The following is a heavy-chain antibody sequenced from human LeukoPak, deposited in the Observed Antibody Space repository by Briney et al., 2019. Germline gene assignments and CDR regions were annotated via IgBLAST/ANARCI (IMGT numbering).Heavy chain of an antibody. J-gene: IGHJ4*02. CDR3: AKDYYDSSGLCYFDY. CDR1: GFTFSSYA. Sequence: GGSLRLSCAAYGFTFSSYAMSWVRQAPGKGLEWVSAISGSGAYYADSVKGRFTISRDNSKNTLYLQMNSLRAEDTAVYYCAKDYYDSSGLCYFDYWGQGTLVTVSS. V-gene: IGHV3-23*01. D-gene: IGHD3-22*01. CDR2: ISGSGA.